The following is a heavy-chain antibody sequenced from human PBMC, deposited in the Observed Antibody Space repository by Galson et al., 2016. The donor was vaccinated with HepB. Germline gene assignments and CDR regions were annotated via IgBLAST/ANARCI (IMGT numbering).Heavy chain of an antibody. CDR3: ARDAYDYVWGTYRAQAEIDY. D-gene: IGHD3-16*02. CDR1: DYTFRRYG. J-gene: IGHJ4*02. CDR2: ISAYNGNT. Sequence: SVKVSCKASDYTFRRYGITWVRQAPGQGLEWMGWISAYNGNTNYAQKVQGRVTMTTDTSTSTACMELRSLRSDDTAVYYRARDAYDYVWGTYRAQAEIDYWGQGTLVTVSS. V-gene: IGHV1-18*01.